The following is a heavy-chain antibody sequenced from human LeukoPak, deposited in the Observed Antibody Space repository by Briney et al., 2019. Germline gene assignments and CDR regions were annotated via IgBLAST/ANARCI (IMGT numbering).Heavy chain of an antibody. D-gene: IGHD6-19*01. J-gene: IGHJ5*02. CDR1: GFTFSSYA. CDR3: AKDLQQWLVGVGWFDP. V-gene: IGHV3-23*01. CDR2: ISGSGGSS. Sequence: GGSLRLSCAASGFTFSSYAMSWVRQAPEKGLEWVSAISGSGGSSYYADSVKGRFTISRDNSKNTLYLQMNSLRAEDTAVYYCAKDLQQWLVGVGWFDPWGQGTLVTVSS.